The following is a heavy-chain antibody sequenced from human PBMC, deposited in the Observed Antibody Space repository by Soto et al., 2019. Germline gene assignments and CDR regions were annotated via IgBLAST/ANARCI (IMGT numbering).Heavy chain of an antibody. V-gene: IGHV3-23*01. Sequence: GGSLRLSCAASGFTFSSYAMSWVRQAPGKGLEWVSAISGSGGSTYYADSVKGRFTISRDNSKNTLYLQMNSLRAEDTAVYYCAKEGDALGPVLRFLEWHYDYYYGMDVWGQGTTVTVSS. CDR2: ISGSGGST. J-gene: IGHJ6*02. CDR3: AKEGDALGPVLRFLEWHYDYYYGMDV. D-gene: IGHD3-3*01. CDR1: GFTFSSYA.